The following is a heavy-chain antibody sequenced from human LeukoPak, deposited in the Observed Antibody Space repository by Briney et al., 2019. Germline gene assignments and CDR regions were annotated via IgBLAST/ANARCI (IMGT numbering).Heavy chain of an antibody. Sequence: PSETLSLTCTVSGASITSHYWSWIRQPPGRGLVCIGYIYYTGYTSYDPSLKSRVTISLDTPKNQFSLKLKNVTAADTAVYYCARGFDYWGQGTLVTVSS. CDR2: IYYTGYT. CDR1: GASITSHY. CDR3: ARGFDY. J-gene: IGHJ4*02. V-gene: IGHV4-59*11.